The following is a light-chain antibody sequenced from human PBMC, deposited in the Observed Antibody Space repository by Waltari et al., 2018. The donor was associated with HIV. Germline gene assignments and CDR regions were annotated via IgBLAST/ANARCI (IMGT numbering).Light chain of an antibody. CDR1: SSDVGGYTY. CDR3: SSYTSSSTLV. J-gene: IGLJ2*01. Sequence: QSALTQPASVSGSPGQSITISCPGTSSDVGGYTYVSWYQQHPGKAPKLTIYEVSNRPSGVSKRFSGSKSGNTASLTISGLQAEDEADYYCSSYTSSSTLVFGGGTKLTVL. V-gene: IGLV2-14*01. CDR2: EVS.